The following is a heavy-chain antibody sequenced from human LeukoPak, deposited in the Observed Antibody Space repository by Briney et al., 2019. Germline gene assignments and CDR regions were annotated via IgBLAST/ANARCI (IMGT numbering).Heavy chain of an antibody. Sequence: SETLSLTCAVYGGSFSGYYWSWIRQPPGKGLEWIGEINHSGSTNYNPSLKSRVTISVDTSKNQFSLKLSSVTAADTAVYYCARATPYSSSWYAPAGRNYFDYWGQGTLVTVSS. CDR2: INHSGST. CDR1: GGSFSGYY. J-gene: IGHJ4*02. V-gene: IGHV4-34*01. D-gene: IGHD6-13*01. CDR3: ARATPYSSSWYAPAGRNYFDY.